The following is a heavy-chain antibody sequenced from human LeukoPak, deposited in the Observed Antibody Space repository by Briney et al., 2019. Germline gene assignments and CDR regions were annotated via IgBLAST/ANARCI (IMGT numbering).Heavy chain of an antibody. J-gene: IGHJ6*02. CDR1: GYTFTGYY. CDR2: INPNSGGT. CDR3: ASIYYDSSGSRPYYYGMDV. V-gene: IGHV1-2*02. Sequence: ASVKVSCKASGYTFTGYYMHWGRQAPGQGLEWMGWINPNSGGTNYAQKFQGRVTMTRDTSISTAYMELSRLRSDDTAVYYCASIYYDSSGSRPYYYGMDVWGQGTTVTVSS. D-gene: IGHD3-22*01.